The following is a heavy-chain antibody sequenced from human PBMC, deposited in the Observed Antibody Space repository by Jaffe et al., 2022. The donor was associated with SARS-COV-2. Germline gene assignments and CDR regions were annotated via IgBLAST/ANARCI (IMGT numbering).Heavy chain of an antibody. CDR1: GFTFSNYA. CDR3: AQRINGGYGVFST. Sequence: EVQLLESGGNLVQPGGSLRLSCAASGFTFSNYAMNWVRQAPGKGLEWVSSISGPGAITYYADSVKGRFTISRDNSKNTLYLQMNSLRAEDTAVYYCAQRINGGYGVFSTWGQGTLVTVSS. CDR2: ISGPGAIT. V-gene: IGHV3-23*01. J-gene: IGHJ5*02. D-gene: IGHD2-15*01.